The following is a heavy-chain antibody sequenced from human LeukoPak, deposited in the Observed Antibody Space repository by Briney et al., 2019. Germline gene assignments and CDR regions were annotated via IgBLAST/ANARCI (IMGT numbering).Heavy chain of an antibody. D-gene: IGHD5-18*01. Sequence: SETLSLTCTVSGGSISSDYWSWIRQPPGKGLEWIGYIYYSGYTNYNPSLKSRVTISLDTSRTQFSLNPSSVTAADTAVYYCARGRYIYYYAYWGQGILATVSS. V-gene: IGHV4-59*01. CDR3: ARGRYIYYYAY. J-gene: IGHJ4*02. CDR1: GGSISSDY. CDR2: IYYSGYT.